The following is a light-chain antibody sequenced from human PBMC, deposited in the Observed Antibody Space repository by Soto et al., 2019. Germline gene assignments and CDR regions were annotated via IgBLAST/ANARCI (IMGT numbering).Light chain of an antibody. Sequence: EIVLTQSPGTLSLSPGERATLSCRASQSVGSTYLAWYQHKPGQAPRLLIYGASSRATGITDRFSGSGSGTDFTLTISRLEPEDFAVYYCQQYGSSPRITFGQGTRLEIK. V-gene: IGKV3-20*01. CDR1: QSVGSTY. J-gene: IGKJ5*01. CDR2: GAS. CDR3: QQYGSSPRIT.